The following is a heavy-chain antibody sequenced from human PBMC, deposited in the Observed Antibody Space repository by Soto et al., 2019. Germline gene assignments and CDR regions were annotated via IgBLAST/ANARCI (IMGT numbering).Heavy chain of an antibody. Sequence: QPPGKALXWLXLIYWDDDKRYSXSLKSRLTITKDTSKNQVVPTMTDMDPVDTATYYCAHRRLTGTPNXVNWFDSWGQGTLVTVSS. D-gene: IGHD1-7*01. V-gene: IGHV2-5*02. CDR2: IYWDDDK. J-gene: IGHJ5*01. CDR3: AHRRLTGTPNXVNWFDS.